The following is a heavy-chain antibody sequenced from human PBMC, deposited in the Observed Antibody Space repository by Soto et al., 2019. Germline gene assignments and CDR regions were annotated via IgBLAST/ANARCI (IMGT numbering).Heavy chain of an antibody. Sequence: EVQLFESGGDLVQPGGSLGLSCAASGFAFSSYAMSWVRQAPGKGLEWVSAITGPGGNTYYADSLKGRFTISRDNSKNTLYLQMNTPRAENTAVYFCAKGRSSSGRYYAQHESWGQGTLVTVSS. J-gene: IGHJ5*02. CDR3: AKGRSSSGRYYAQHES. D-gene: IGHD3-10*01. CDR2: ITGPGGNT. V-gene: IGHV3-23*01. CDR1: GFAFSSYA.